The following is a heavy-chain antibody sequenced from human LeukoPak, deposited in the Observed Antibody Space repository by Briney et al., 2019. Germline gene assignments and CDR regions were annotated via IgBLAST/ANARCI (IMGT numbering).Heavy chain of an antibody. Sequence: ASVKVSCKASGGTFSSYAISWVRQAPGQGLEWMGRIIPILGIANYAQKFQGRVTITADKSTSTAYMELSSLRSEDTAVYYCARSPPITITFGGVIWFDPWGQGTLVTVSS. CDR1: GGTFSSYA. CDR2: IIPILGIA. CDR3: ARSPPITITFGGVIWFDP. D-gene: IGHD3-16*01. J-gene: IGHJ5*02. V-gene: IGHV1-69*04.